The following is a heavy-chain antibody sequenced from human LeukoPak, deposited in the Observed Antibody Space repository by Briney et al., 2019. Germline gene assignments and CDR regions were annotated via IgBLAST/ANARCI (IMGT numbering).Heavy chain of an antibody. CDR2: INPNSGGT. J-gene: IGHJ6*03. CDR3: ARGLVSAVCSSTSCYAHYYYMDV. V-gene: IGHV1-2*02. CDR1: GYTFSGYY. Sequence: ASVKVSCKASGYTFSGYYMHWVRQAPGQGLEWVGWINPNSGGTNYAQKPQGRVTMTTDTSTSTAYMELRSLRSDDTAVYYCARGLVSAVCSSTSCYAHYYYMDVWGKGTTVTISS. D-gene: IGHD2-2*01.